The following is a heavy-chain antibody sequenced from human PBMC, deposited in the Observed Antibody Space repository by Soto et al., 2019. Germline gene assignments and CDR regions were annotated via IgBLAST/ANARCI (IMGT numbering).Heavy chain of an antibody. CDR1: GFTFSSYS. D-gene: IGHD6-19*01. Sequence: GGSLRLSCAASGFTFSSYSMNWVRQAPGKGLEWVSYISSSSSTIYYADSVKGRFTISRDNAKNSLYLQMNSLRDEDTAVYYCAREAYSSGLDWFDPWGQGTLVTVSS. J-gene: IGHJ5*02. CDR2: ISSSSSTI. V-gene: IGHV3-48*02. CDR3: AREAYSSGLDWFDP.